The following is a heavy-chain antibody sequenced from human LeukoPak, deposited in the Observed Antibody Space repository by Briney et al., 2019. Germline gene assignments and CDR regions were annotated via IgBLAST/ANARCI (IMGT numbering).Heavy chain of an antibody. Sequence: PSETLSLTCTVSGGSISHFYWSWIRQPPGEGLEWIGYIFYSGSTDYNPSLKSRVTISVDTSKNQFSLNLNSVTAADTAVYYCARGDGFFDHWGQGTLVTVSS. D-gene: IGHD5-24*01. CDR1: GGSISHFY. J-gene: IGHJ4*02. CDR3: ARGDGFFDH. V-gene: IGHV4-59*01. CDR2: IFYSGST.